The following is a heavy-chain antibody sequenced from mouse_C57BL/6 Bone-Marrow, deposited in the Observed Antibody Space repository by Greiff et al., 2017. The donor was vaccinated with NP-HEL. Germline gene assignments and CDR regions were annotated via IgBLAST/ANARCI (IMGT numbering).Heavy chain of an antibody. CDR3: ARSYYVRSFVAWFAY. CDR1: GYTFTSYW. J-gene: IGHJ3*01. Sequence: QVQLQQPGAELVKPGASVKLSCKASGYTFTSYWMHWVKQRPGRGLEWIGRIDPNSGGTKYNEKFKSKATLTVDKPSSTAYMQLSSLTSENSAVYYCARSYYVRSFVAWFAYWGQGTLVTVSA. CDR2: IDPNSGGT. D-gene: IGHD1-1*01. V-gene: IGHV1-72*01.